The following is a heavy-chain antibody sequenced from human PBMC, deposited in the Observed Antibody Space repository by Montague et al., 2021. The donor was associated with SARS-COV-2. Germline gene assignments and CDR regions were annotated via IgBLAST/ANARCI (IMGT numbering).Heavy chain of an antibody. Sequence: RAISGDSVSSNSATWNWVRQSPSRGLEWLGRTYYRSKWYNDYAVSVRGRVTINPDTSKNQFSLQQNSVTPEDMAIYYCTSGREGNYNVMDVWGQGTTVTVSS. D-gene: IGHD1-1*01. CDR1: GDSVSSNSAT. J-gene: IGHJ6*02. CDR3: TSGREGNYNVMDV. V-gene: IGHV6-1*01. CDR2: TYYRSKWYN.